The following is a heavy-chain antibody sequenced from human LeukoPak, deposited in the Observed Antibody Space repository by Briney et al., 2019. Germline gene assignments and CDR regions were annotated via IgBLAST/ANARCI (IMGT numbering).Heavy chain of an antibody. J-gene: IGHJ5*02. CDR2: IIPIFGTA. CDR3: ASAYYDSSGYLNGFDP. V-gene: IGHV1-69*06. Sequence: SVKLSCKASGYTFSSHGISWVRQAPGQGLEWMGGIIPIFGTANYAQKFQGRVTITADKSTSTAYMELSSLRSEDTAVYYCASAYYDSSGYLNGFDPWGQGTLVTVSS. CDR1: GYTFSSHG. D-gene: IGHD3-22*01.